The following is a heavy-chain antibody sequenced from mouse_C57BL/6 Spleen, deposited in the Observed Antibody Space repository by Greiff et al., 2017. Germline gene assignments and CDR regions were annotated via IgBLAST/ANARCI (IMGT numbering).Heavy chain of an antibody. CDR1: GYSITSGYY. V-gene: IGHV3-6*01. J-gene: IGHJ2*01. Sequence: VQLKQSGPGLVKPSQSLSLTCSVTGYSITSGYYWNWIRQFPGNKLEWMGYISYDGSNNYNPSLKNRISITRDTSKNQFFLKLNSVTTEDTATYYCARLGYLDYWGQGTTLTVSS. CDR3: ARLGYLDY. CDR2: ISYDGSN. D-gene: IGHD4-1*01.